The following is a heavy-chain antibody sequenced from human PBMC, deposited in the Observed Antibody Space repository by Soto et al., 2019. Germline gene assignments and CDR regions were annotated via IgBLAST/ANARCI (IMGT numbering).Heavy chain of an antibody. CDR3: EKDANWEDHY. J-gene: IGHJ4*02. V-gene: IGHV3-23*01. D-gene: IGHD1-1*01. CDR2: ISGSGGIT. Sequence: EVQLLESGGGLVQPGGSLRLSCAASGFTFSNYAMTWVRQAPGKGLEWVSFISGSGGITYYADSVKGRFTISRDNSKNTRYLQRHSLRAEDTAIYYCEKDANWEDHYWGQGTLVTVSS. CDR1: GFTFSNYA.